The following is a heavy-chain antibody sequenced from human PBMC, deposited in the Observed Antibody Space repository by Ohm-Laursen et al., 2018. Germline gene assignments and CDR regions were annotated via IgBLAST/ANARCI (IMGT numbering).Heavy chain of an antibody. J-gene: IGHJ4*02. CDR3: TRDPPEDSSWYADY. CDR2: ISSSSSYI. CDR1: GFTFSTYT. Sequence: SLRLSCAASGFTFSTYTMNWVRQAPGKGLEWVSSISSSSSYIYYADSVKGRFTISRDNAKNSLYLQMNSLRAEDTAVYYCTRDPPEDSSWYADYWGQGTLVTVSP. D-gene: IGHD6-13*01. V-gene: IGHV3-21*01.